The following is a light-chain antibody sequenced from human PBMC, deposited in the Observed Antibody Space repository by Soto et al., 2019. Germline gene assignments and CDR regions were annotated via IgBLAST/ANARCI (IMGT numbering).Light chain of an antibody. CDR2: AAS. CDR3: QQCSNWPRT. V-gene: IGKV3-11*01. CDR1: QSISEY. Sequence: IVLTQSPATLSLSPGERATLSCRASQSISEYLAWYQQKPGQAPRLLIYAASSRATGIPARFSGSVSGTDGTITISSLETEDGSVYYCQQCSNWPRTFGQGTKVDIK. J-gene: IGKJ1*01.